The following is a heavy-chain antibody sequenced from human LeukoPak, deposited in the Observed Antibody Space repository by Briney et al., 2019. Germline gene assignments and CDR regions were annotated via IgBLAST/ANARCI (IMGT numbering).Heavy chain of an antibody. CDR3: ARVDHYYDSSGYYGAFDY. D-gene: IGHD3-22*01. J-gene: IGHJ4*02. V-gene: IGHV3-66*01. CDR2: IYSGGGT. CDR1: GLTVSSSH. Sequence: GGSLRLSCAVSGLTVSSSHMSWVRQAPGKGLEWVSVIYSGGGTYYAASVKGRFTISRDNSKNTVSLQMNSLRAEDTAVYYCARVDHYYDSSGYYGAFDYRGQGTLVTVSS.